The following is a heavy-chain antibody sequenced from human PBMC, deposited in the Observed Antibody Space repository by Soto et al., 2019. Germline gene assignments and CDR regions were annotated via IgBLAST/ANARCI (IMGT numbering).Heavy chain of an antibody. Sequence: GGSLRLSCAASGFTFSSYGMHWVRQAPGKGLEWVAVIWYDGSNKYYADSVKGRFTISRDNSKNTLYLQMNSLRAEDTAVYYCARDYWADSTENDMVRGVIITDAFDIWGQGTMVTVSS. CDR1: GFTFSSYG. V-gene: IGHV3-33*01. CDR3: ARDYWADSTENDMVRGVIITDAFDI. J-gene: IGHJ3*02. D-gene: IGHD3-10*01. CDR2: IWYDGSNK.